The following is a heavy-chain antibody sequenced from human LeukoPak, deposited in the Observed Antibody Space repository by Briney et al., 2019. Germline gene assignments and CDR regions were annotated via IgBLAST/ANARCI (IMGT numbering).Heavy chain of an antibody. V-gene: IGHV5-51*01. CDR3: ARSNYFDY. D-gene: IGHD6-6*01. CDR1: GYSFTNYW. J-gene: IGHJ4*02. CDR2: INPGDSTT. Sequence: GESLKISCKGSGYSFTNYWIAWVRQLPGKGLEWMGIINPGDSTTTYSPSFQGQVTISADRSISTAYLQWSSLKASDTAIYYCARSNYFDYWGQGTLVTVSS.